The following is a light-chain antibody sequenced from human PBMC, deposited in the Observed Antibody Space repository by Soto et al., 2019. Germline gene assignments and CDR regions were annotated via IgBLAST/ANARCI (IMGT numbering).Light chain of an antibody. CDR2: KAS. Sequence: DIQMTQSPSSLSASLGDRVSSGCRVSQSISSWLAWYQQKPGTAPKLLIYKASSLQSGVPSRFSGSGSGTEFTLTISSLQPDDFATYYCQQYVRAFRSFGQGTKV. CDR1: QSISSW. CDR3: QQYVRAFRS. J-gene: IGKJ1*01. V-gene: IGKV1-5*03.